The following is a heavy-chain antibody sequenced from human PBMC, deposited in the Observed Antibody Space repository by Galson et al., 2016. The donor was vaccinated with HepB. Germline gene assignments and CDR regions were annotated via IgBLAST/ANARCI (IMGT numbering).Heavy chain of an antibody. Sequence: SVKVSCKASGGPFSSIAFSWVRQAPGQGLQWMGGIIPSFVTPKYAQNFQGRATIIADESASTVYMELSSLRSEDTAIYYCASLGDYDGSPWGQGTLVTVSS. CDR3: ASLGDYDGSP. V-gene: IGHV1-69*13. CDR1: GGPFSSIA. CDR2: IIPSFVTP. J-gene: IGHJ5*02. D-gene: IGHD4-23*01.